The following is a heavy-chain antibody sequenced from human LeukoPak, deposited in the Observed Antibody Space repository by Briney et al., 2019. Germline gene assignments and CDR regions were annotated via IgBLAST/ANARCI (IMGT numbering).Heavy chain of an antibody. D-gene: IGHD5-18*01. CDR1: GFTVNSNY. CDR2: IYSGGST. Sequence: GGSLRLSCAASGFTVNSNYMSWVRQAPGKGLEWVSVIYSGGSTYYADSVKGRFTISRDNSKNTLYLQMNSLRAEDTAVYYCARASSGYSYGHYFDYWGQGTLVTVSS. CDR3: ARASSGYSYGHYFDY. J-gene: IGHJ4*02. V-gene: IGHV3-66*02.